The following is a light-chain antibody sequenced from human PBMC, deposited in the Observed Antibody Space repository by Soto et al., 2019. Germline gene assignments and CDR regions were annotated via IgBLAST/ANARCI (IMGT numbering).Light chain of an antibody. CDR3: SSYTTSSTLV. CDR1: SSDVGGYNY. J-gene: IGLJ2*01. Sequence: QSALTQPASVSGSPGQSITISCTGTSSDVGGYNYVSWYQQRPGKAPKLIIYDVTNRPSGVSNRFSGSKSGNTASLTISGLQAEDGADYYCSSYTTSSTLVFGGGTKPPS. CDR2: DVT. V-gene: IGLV2-14*01.